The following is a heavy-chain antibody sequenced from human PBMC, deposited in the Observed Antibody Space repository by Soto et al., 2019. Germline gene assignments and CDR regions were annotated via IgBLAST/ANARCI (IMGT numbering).Heavy chain of an antibody. CDR3: AREGDQLLYSSYFDY. V-gene: IGHV1-2*04. Sequence: GASVKVSCKASGYTFTGYYMHWVRQAPGQGLEWMGWINPNSGGTNYAQKFQGWVTMTRDTSISTAYMELSRLRSDDTAVYYCAREGDQLLYSSYFDYWGQGTLVTVSS. CDR2: INPNSGGT. CDR1: GYTFTGYY. J-gene: IGHJ4*02. D-gene: IGHD2-2*02.